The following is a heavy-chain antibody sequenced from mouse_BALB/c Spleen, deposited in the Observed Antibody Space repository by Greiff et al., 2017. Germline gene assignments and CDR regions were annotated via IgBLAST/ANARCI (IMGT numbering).Heavy chain of an antibody. CDR2: IYPGNVNT. J-gene: IGHJ2*01. V-gene: IGHV1S56*01. D-gene: IGHD1-1*01. CDR3: ARSDYGSGYFDY. CDR1: GYTFTSYY. Sequence: QVQLQQSGPELVKPGASVRISCKASGYTFTSYYVHWVKQRPGQGLEWIGWIYPGNVNTKYNEKFKGKATLTADKSSSTAYMQLSSLTSEDSAVYFCARSDYGSGYFDYWGQGTTLTVSS.